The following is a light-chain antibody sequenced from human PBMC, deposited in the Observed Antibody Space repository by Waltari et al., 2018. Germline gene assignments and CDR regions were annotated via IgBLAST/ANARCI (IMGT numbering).Light chain of an antibody. J-gene: IGLJ3*02. CDR3: QSADGSGTWV. Sequence: SYELTQPPSVSVSPGQTARITCSGDALPKQYAYWYQQKPGQAPLLVIYKDSERPSGIPERFSGSSSGTTVTLTISGVQAEDEADYYCQSADGSGTWVFGGGTKLTVL. CDR1: ALPKQY. V-gene: IGLV3-25*03. CDR2: KDS.